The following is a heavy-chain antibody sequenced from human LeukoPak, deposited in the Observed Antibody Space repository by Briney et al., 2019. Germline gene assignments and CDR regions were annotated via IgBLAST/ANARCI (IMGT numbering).Heavy chain of an antibody. V-gene: IGHV4-59*12. J-gene: IGHJ3*02. CDR3: ARCYYDSSGYYLGDAFDI. D-gene: IGHD3-22*01. CDR2: IYYSGST. Sequence: SSETLSLTCTVSGGSISSYYWSWIRQPPGKGLEWIGYIYYSGSTNYNPSLKSRVTISVDTSKNQFSLKLSSVTAADTAVYYCARCYYDSSGYYLGDAFDIWGQGTMVTVSS. CDR1: GGSISSYY.